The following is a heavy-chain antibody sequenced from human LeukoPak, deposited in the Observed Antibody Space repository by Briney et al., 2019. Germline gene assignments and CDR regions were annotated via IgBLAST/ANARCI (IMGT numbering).Heavy chain of an antibody. Sequence: SETLSLTCAVYGGSFSGYYWSWIRQPPGKGLEWIGEINHSGSTNYNPSLKSRVTISVDTSKNQFSLKLSSVTAADTAVYYCARDVSGWYYYYYYMDVWGKGTTVTISS. J-gene: IGHJ6*03. CDR2: INHSGST. V-gene: IGHV4-34*01. CDR1: GGSFSGYY. CDR3: ARDVSGWYYYYYYMDV. D-gene: IGHD6-19*01.